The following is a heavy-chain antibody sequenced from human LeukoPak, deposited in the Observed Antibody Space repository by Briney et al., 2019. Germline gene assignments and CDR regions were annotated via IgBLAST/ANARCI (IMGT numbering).Heavy chain of an antibody. Sequence: GGSLRLSCAASGFTFSSYAMSWVRQPPGKGLEWVSAISGSGGSTYYADSVKGRFTISRDNSKNTLYLQMNSLRAEDTAVYYCAKGRTTMVRGVTITPRPLDYWGQGTLVTVSS. V-gene: IGHV3-23*01. D-gene: IGHD3-10*01. CDR1: GFTFSSYA. J-gene: IGHJ4*02. CDR3: AKGRTTMVRGVTITPRPLDY. CDR2: ISGSGGST.